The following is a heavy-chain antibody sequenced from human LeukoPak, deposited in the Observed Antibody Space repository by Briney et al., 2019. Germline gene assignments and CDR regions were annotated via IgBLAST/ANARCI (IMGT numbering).Heavy chain of an antibody. D-gene: IGHD3-22*01. CDR2: IYPDGRI. V-gene: IGHV4-59*12. CDR3: TREGYDRSGYFLDF. Sequence: PSGTLSLTCSVSSGSMTDSCWSWFRQAPGKGFEWLGFIYPDGRIEYSPSLRSRVTFSVATSKLEATVRLSSVTASDTAVYYCTREGYDRSGYFLDFWGQGTLVTVSS. J-gene: IGHJ4*02. CDR1: SGSMTDSC.